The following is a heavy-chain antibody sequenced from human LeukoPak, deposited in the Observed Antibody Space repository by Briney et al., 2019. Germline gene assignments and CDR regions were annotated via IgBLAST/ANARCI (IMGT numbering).Heavy chain of an antibody. V-gene: IGHV3-21*01. CDR3: AREDSNYGFDY. J-gene: IGHJ4*02. D-gene: IGHD4-11*01. CDR1: GITFSNYN. CDR2: ISSSSSYI. Sequence: PGGSLRLSCAAPGITFSNYNMNWVRQAPGKGLEWVSSISSSSSYIYYADSVKGRFTISRDNAKNSLYLQMNSLRAEDTAVYYCAREDSNYGFDYWGQGTLVTVSS.